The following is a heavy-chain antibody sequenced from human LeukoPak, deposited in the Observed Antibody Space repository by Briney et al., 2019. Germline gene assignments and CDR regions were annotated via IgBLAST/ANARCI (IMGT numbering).Heavy chain of an antibody. CDR3: ARTGGILSRDDY. CDR1: GFTFSSYA. J-gene: IGHJ4*02. CDR2: ISYDGSNK. V-gene: IGHV3-30-3*01. D-gene: IGHD2-15*01. Sequence: GRSLRLSCAASGFTFSSYAMHWVRQAPGKGLEWVAVISYDGSNKYYADSVKGRFTISRDNSKNTLYLQMNSLRAEDTAVYYCARTGGILSRDDYWGQGTLVTVSS.